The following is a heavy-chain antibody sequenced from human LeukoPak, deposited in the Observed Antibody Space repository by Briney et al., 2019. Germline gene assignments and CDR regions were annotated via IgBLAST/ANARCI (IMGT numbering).Heavy chain of an antibody. CDR3: EREKGAQLSGDTWFDP. Sequence: GASVKVSCKASGYAFTGYYMHWGRQAPGQGLEWMGRINPNSGGTNYAQELQGRGTMTRETSISIAYMELSRLRSDDTAVYYCEREKGAQLSGDTWFDPWGQGTLVTVSS. J-gene: IGHJ5*02. CDR2: INPNSGGT. CDR1: GYAFTGYY. D-gene: IGHD1-1*01. V-gene: IGHV1-2*06.